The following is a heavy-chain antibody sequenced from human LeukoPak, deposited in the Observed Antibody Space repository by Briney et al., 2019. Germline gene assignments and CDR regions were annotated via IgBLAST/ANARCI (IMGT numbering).Heavy chain of an antibody. CDR2: INAGNGNT. CDR3: ARARLGYYYYYYMDV. J-gene: IGHJ6*03. CDR1: GYTFTSHA. D-gene: IGHD3-9*01. V-gene: IGHV1-3*03. Sequence: ASVKVSCKASGYTFTSHAMHWVRQAPGQRLEWMGWINAGNGNTKYSQEFQGRVTITRDTSASTAYMELSSLRSEDMAVYYCARARLGYYYYYYMDVWGKGTTVTVSS.